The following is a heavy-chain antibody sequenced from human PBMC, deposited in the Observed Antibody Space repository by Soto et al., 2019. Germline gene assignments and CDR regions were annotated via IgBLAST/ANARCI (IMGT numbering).Heavy chain of an antibody. J-gene: IGHJ5*02. Sequence: EASVKVSCTASGYTFTSYGISWVRQAPGQGLEWMGWISAYNGNTNYAQKLQGRVTMTTDTSTSTAYMELRSLRSDDTAVYYCARDHLGYCSGGSCYSVAPGRNWFDPWGQGTLVTVSS. CDR2: ISAYNGNT. V-gene: IGHV1-18*01. CDR3: ARDHLGYCSGGSCYSVAPGRNWFDP. D-gene: IGHD2-15*01. CDR1: GYTFTSYG.